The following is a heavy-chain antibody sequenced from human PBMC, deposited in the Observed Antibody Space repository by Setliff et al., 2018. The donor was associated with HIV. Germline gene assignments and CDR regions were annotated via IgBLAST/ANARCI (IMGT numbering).Heavy chain of an antibody. Sequence: SETLSLTCTVSGGSIGSGTYYWTWIRQPAGKGLEWIGHIYTSGSTNYNPSLKSRVNISIDTSKNQFSLKLSSVTAADTAVYYCARVLYYYYYVDVWGKGTTVTVS. CDR1: GGSIGSGTYY. D-gene: IGHD3-3*01. J-gene: IGHJ6*03. V-gene: IGHV4-61*09. CDR3: ARVLYYYYYVDV. CDR2: IYTSGST.